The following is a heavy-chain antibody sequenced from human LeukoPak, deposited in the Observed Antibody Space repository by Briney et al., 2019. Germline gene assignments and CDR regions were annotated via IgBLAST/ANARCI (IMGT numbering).Heavy chain of an antibody. CDR3: ARGDLTTVTAFDY. Sequence: PSETLSLTYAVYSGSLSGYYWSWIRQPPGKGLEWIGEINQGGSTNYNPSLKSRVTMSVDASKNQFSLKLSSVTASDTAVYYCARGDLTTVTAFDYWGQGTLVTVSS. V-gene: IGHV4-34*01. CDR1: SGSLSGYY. D-gene: IGHD4-17*01. J-gene: IGHJ4*02. CDR2: INQGGST.